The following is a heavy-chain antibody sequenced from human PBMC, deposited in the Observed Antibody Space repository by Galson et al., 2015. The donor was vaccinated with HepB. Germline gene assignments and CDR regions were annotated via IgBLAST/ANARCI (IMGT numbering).Heavy chain of an antibody. J-gene: IGHJ4*02. CDR1: GFTFSSYA. D-gene: IGHD6-19*01. V-gene: IGHV3-30-3*01. CDR3: ARDRGSDGIAVAGTLDY. Sequence: SLRLSCAASGFTFSSYAMHWVRQAPGKGLEWVAVISYDGSNKYYADSVKGRFTISRDNSKNTLYLQMNSLRAEDTAVYYCARDRGSDGIAVAGTLDYWGQGTLVTVSS. CDR2: ISYDGSNK.